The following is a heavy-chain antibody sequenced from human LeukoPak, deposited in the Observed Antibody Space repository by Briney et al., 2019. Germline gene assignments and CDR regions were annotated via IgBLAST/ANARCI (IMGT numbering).Heavy chain of an antibody. J-gene: IGHJ5*02. CDR1: GDTLNNDD. CDR3: ARGNYGDPNWFDP. Sequence: SVKVSCKASGDTLNNDDITWVRQAPGRGLEWMGRIVPIVGITNYAESFQGRVTITADKSTNTFYMQLASLMSSDTAIYFCARGNYGDPNWFDPWGQGTLVTVSS. V-gene: IGHV1-69*04. CDR2: IVPIVGIT. D-gene: IGHD4-17*01.